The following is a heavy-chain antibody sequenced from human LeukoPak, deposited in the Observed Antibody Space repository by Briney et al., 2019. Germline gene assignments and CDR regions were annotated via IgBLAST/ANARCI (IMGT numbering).Heavy chain of an antibody. J-gene: IGHJ6*03. CDR1: GGSFNGYY. D-gene: IGHD3-16*01. CDR2: INHCVST. Sequence: SETLSLTCLVYGGSFNGYYWSWIRPPPGKGREWIGEINHCVSTNYNPSLKSRVSISVDTSKNQFSLKLSSVTAADTAVYYCARIVGEQRKSGTSTKYYMDVWGKGTTVTVSS. CDR3: ARIVGEQRKSGTSTKYYMDV. V-gene: IGHV4-34*01.